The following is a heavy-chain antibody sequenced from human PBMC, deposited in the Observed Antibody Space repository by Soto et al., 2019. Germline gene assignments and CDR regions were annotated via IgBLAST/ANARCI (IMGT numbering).Heavy chain of an antibody. Sequence: GASVKVSCKVSGYTLTELSIHWVRQAPGKGLEWMGGFDPEDGETIYAQKFQGRVTLTEDTSTDTAYMELSSLRSEDTAVYYCATGPLPALISDYYYGMDVWGQGTTVTVSS. D-gene: IGHD3-10*01. V-gene: IGHV1-24*01. J-gene: IGHJ6*02. CDR1: GYTLTELS. CDR3: ATGPLPALISDYYYGMDV. CDR2: FDPEDGET.